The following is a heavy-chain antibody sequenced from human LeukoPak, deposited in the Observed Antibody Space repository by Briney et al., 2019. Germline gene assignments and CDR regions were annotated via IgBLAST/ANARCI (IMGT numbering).Heavy chain of an antibody. Sequence: PSETLSLTCTVSGDSIGTSGYYWGWIRQHPGTGLEWIAYIHYIGNTYYNPSLESRVTMSVDTSSNQFSLNVASVTAADTAVYYCARVRDDYFFDYWGQGILVTVSS. D-gene: IGHD3-3*01. CDR2: IHYIGNT. J-gene: IGHJ4*02. CDR3: ARVRDDYFFDY. V-gene: IGHV4-31*03. CDR1: GDSIGTSGYY.